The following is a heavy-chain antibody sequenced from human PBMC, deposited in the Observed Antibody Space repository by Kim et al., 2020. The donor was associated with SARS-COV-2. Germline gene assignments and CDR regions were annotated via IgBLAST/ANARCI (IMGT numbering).Heavy chain of an antibody. CDR1: GFIFSSYA. J-gene: IGHJ4*02. CDR2: ISYEGSNK. Sequence: GGSLRLSCAVSGFIFSSYAMHWVRQAPGKGLEWVAVISYEGSNKNYVDSVKGRFTISRDNSKNTLYLQMNSLRAEDTAVYYCARDKGEGYNYGFYVDYWGQGTRVTVSS. CDR3: ARDKGEGYNYGFYVDY. V-gene: IGHV3-30*04. D-gene: IGHD5-12*01.